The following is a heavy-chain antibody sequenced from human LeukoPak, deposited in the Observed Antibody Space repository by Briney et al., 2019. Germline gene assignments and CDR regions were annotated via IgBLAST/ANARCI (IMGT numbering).Heavy chain of an antibody. J-gene: IGHJ4*02. CDR2: INHSGST. D-gene: IGHD3-3*01. CDR1: GGSFSGYY. CDR3: ARLDTLFGVANGFDY. V-gene: IGHV4-34*01. Sequence: SETLSLTCAVYGGSFSGYYWSWIRQPPGKGLEWIGEINHSGSTNYNPSLKSRVTMSVDTSKNQFSLKLTSVTAADTAVYYCARLDTLFGVANGFDYWGQGTLVTGSS.